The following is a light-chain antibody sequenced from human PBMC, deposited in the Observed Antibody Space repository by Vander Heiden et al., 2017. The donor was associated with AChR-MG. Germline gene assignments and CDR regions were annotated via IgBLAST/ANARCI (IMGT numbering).Light chain of an antibody. CDR1: QGISSA. CDR2: DAA. J-gene: IGKJ2*01. CDR3: QQFNSYPMYT. Sequence: AIQLTQSPSSLSASVGDRVPITCRASQGISSALAWYQQKPGKAPKLLIYDAASVESGVPSRFSGSGSGTDFTLTISSLQPEDFATYYCQQFNSYPMYTFGQGTKLEIK. V-gene: IGKV1-13*02.